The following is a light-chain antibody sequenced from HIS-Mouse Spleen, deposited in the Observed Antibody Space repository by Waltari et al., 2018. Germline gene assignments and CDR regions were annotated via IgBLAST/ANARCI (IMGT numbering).Light chain of an antibody. V-gene: IGLV1-47*01. J-gene: IGLJ3*02. CDR3: AAWDDSLSGQV. CDR2: RNN. Sequence: QSVLTQPPSASGTPGPRVTIPCSGSSSNLGRYYVYWYQQLPGTAPKRLIYRNNQRPSGVPDRFSGSKSGTSASLAISGLRSEDEADYYCAAWDDSLSGQVFGGGTKLTVL. CDR1: SSNLGRYY.